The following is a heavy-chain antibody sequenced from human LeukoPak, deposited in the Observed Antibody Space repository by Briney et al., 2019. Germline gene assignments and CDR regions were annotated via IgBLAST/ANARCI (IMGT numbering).Heavy chain of an antibody. Sequence: GGTLRLSCAASGFAFSSFAMNWVRQAPGKGLEWVSGMSSSTTVIQYAESVKGRFTISRDNSKNTVYLHMTSLRSEDTAVYYCARGSTPLLWFGEFRINWFDPWGQGTLVTVSS. D-gene: IGHD3-10*01. V-gene: IGHV3-23*01. J-gene: IGHJ5*02. CDR2: MSSSTTVI. CDR1: GFAFSSFA. CDR3: ARGSTPLLWFGEFRINWFDP.